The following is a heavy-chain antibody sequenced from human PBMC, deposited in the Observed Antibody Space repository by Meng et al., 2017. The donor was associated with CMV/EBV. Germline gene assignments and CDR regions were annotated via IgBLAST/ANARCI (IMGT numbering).Heavy chain of an antibody. J-gene: IGHJ4*02. Sequence: QVQLVASGGGVVQPGRSLRLSCAASGFTFSSYAMHWVRQAPGKGLEWVAVISYDGSNKYYADSVKGRFTISRDNSKNTLYLQMNSLRAEDTAVYYCARDIHGALDYWGQGTLVTVSS. CDR2: ISYDGSNK. CDR3: ARDIHGALDY. V-gene: IGHV3-30-3*01. CDR1: GFTFSSYA. D-gene: IGHD4-17*01.